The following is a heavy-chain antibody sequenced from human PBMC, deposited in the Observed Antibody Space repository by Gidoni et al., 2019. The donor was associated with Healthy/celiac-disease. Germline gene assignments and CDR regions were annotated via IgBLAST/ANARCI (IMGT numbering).Heavy chain of an antibody. V-gene: IGHV3-23*01. CDR1: GLTFSTSA. Sequence: EVQLLESGGGLVQPGGSLRLSCADSGLTFSTSALSWVRQATGKGMAGVSAIRGSGGSTYYADAVKGRFTISRDNSKNTLYLQMNSLRAEDTAVYYCAKVGCSSTSCYTVHYYYYGMDVWGQGTTVTVSS. J-gene: IGHJ6*02. D-gene: IGHD2-2*02. CDR3: AKVGCSSTSCYTVHYYYYGMDV. CDR2: IRGSGGST.